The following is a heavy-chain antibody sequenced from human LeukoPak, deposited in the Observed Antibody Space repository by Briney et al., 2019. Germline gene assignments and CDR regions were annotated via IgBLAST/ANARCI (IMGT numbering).Heavy chain of an antibody. CDR1: GGSISSGGYY. V-gene: IGHV4-31*03. D-gene: IGHD3-22*01. J-gene: IGHJ4*02. CDR2: IYYSGST. CDR3: AASKTYYYDSSGPCLGY. Sequence: SETLSLTCTVSGGSISSGGYYWSWIRQHPGKGLEWIGYIYYSGSTYYNPSLKSRVTISVDTSKNQFSLKLSSVTAADTAVYYCAASKTYYYDSSGPCLGYWGQGTLVTVSS.